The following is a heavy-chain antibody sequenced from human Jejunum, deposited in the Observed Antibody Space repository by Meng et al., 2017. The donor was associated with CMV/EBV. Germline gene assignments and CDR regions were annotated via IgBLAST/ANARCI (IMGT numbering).Heavy chain of an antibody. J-gene: IGHJ6*02. CDR1: TFSIYA. D-gene: IGHD4-17*01. CDR2: ISGSDSST. CDR3: AKLYGDLDNYYYYGMDV. V-gene: IGHV3-23*01. Sequence: TFSIYAMTWVRQAPGKGLEWVSAISGSDSSTFYADSVKGRFTISRDNSKNTLFLQMTSLRAEDTAVYFCAKLYGDLDNYYYYGMDVWGQGTTVTVSS.